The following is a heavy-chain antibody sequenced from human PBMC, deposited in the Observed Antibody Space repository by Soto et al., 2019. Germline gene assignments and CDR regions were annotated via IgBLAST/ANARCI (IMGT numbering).Heavy chain of an antibody. CDR1: GDSVSSNSAA. V-gene: IGHV6-1*01. J-gene: IGHJ1*01. Sequence: KQSQTLSLTCAISGDSVSSNSAAWNWIRQSPSRGLEWLGRTYYRSKWYNDYAVSVKSRITINPDTSKNQFSLQLNSVTPEDTAVYYCAREGYMDYGGTFEFQHWGQGTLVTVSS. CDR2: TYYRSKWYN. CDR3: AREGYMDYGGTFEFQH. D-gene: IGHD4-17*01.